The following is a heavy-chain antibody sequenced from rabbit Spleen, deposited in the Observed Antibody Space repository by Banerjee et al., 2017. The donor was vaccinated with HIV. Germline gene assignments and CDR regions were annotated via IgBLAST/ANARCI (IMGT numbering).Heavy chain of an antibody. V-gene: IGHV1S45*01. Sequence: QEQLEESGGDLVKPGASLTLTCKASGLDYSSRYWICWVRQAPGKGLEWLACIDVVRSGTTYYATWARGRFTISKISSTTVTLQMTSLPVADTATFFCARDAGRGPYIDGAFDLWGPGTLVTVS. D-gene: IGHD8-1*01. CDR1: GLDYSSRYW. CDR3: ARDAGRGPYIDGAFDL. J-gene: IGHJ4*01. CDR2: IDVVRSGTT.